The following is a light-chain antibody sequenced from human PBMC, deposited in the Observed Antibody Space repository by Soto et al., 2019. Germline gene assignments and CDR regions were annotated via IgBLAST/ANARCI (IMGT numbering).Light chain of an antibody. J-gene: IGLJ1*01. V-gene: IGLV2-14*01. CDR2: DVS. CDR3: SSYTSSSTPFYV. CDR1: SSDVGGHNY. Sequence: QSVLTQPASVSGSTGQSIAVSCTGTSSDVGGHNYVSWYQQHPGKAPKLMIYDVSNRPSGVSNRFSGSKSGNTASLTISGLQAEDEADYYCSSYTSSSTPFYVFGTGTKVTVL.